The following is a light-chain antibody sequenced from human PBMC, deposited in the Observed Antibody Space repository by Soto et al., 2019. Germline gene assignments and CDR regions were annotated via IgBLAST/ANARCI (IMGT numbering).Light chain of an antibody. CDR3: QQYGSSHT. CDR1: QSVTSTY. V-gene: IGKV3-20*01. CDR2: GAS. Sequence: EIVLTQSPGTLSLSPGERATHSCRASQSVTSTYLAWYQQKPGQAPRLLIYGASSRAIGIPDRFSGSVSGSDFILTINRLEPEDFAVYYCQQYGSSHTFGQGTRLEIK. J-gene: IGKJ5*01.